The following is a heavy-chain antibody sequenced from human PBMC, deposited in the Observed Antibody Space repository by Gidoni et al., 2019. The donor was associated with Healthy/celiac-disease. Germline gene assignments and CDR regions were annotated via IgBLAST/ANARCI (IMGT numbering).Heavy chain of an antibody. Sequence: EVQLVESGGGLVKPGGSLRLSCAASGFTFSNAWMSWVRQAPGKGLEWVGRIKSKTDGGTTDYAAPVKGRFTISRDDSKNTLYLQMNSLKTEDTAVYYCTTDIVLVVYAILADYWGQGTLVTVSS. V-gene: IGHV3-15*01. J-gene: IGHJ4*02. D-gene: IGHD2-8*02. CDR3: TTDIVLVVYAILADY. CDR1: GFTFSNAW. CDR2: IKSKTDGGTT.